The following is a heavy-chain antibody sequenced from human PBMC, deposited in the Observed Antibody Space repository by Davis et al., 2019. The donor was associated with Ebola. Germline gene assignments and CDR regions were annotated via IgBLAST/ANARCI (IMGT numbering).Heavy chain of an antibody. CDR2: MSSDGSNE. D-gene: IGHD6-13*01. V-gene: IGHV3-30-3*01. Sequence: GGSLRLSCAASGFTFSTFAMHWVRQAPGKGLEWVAVMSSDGSNEYYADSVRGRFTISRDDSKNPLYLQMNSLRAEDTAVYYCARDMGPYGSTWYGTIDFWGQGTLVTVSS. CDR3: ARDMGPYGSTWYGTIDF. J-gene: IGHJ4*02. CDR1: GFTFSTFA.